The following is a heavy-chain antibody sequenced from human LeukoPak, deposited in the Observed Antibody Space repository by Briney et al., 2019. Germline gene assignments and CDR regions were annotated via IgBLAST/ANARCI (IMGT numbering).Heavy chain of an antibody. J-gene: IGHJ4*01. CDR2: IYYSGST. CDR1: GGSISSNGYY. V-gene: IGHV4-39*07. Sequence: SETLSLTCTVSGGSISSNGYYWAWFRQPPGKGLEWIGSIYYSGSTNYNPSLKSRVTISVDTSKNQFSLKLSSVTAADTAVYYCARESAVAAGNYXXXXWGXXXLXTVSS. D-gene: IGHD6-19*01. CDR3: ARESAVAAGNYXXXX.